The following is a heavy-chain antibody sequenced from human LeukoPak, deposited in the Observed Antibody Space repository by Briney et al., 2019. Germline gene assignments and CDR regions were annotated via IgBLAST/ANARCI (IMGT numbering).Heavy chain of an antibody. CDR2: MNHSGST. Sequence: SETLSLTRAVYGGSFSGYYWSWIRQPPGKGLEWIGEMNHSGSTNYNPSLKSRVTISVDTSKNQFSLTLSSVTAADTAVYYCARGRYSYYYYYYYMDVWGKGTTVTVSS. CDR3: ARGRYSYYYYYYYMDV. D-gene: IGHD5-18*01. J-gene: IGHJ6*03. CDR1: GGSFSGYY. V-gene: IGHV4-34*01.